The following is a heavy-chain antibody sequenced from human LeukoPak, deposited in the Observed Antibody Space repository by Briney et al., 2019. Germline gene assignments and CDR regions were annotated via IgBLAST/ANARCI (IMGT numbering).Heavy chain of an antibody. J-gene: IGHJ5*02. D-gene: IGHD5-24*01. Sequence: PSETLSLTCTVSGGSISSSSYYWGWIRQPPGKGLEWIGSIYYSGSIYHNPSLKSRVTISVDTSKNQFSLKLNSVTAADTAVYYCARASDPWLQLTWGQGTLVTVSS. CDR3: ARASDPWLQLT. CDR1: GGSISSSSYY. CDR2: IYYSGSI. V-gene: IGHV4-39*01.